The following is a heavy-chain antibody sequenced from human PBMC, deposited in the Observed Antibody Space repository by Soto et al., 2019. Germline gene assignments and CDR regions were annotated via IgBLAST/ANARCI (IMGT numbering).Heavy chain of an antibody. V-gene: IGHV3-23*01. CDR2: ISGSGGST. CDR1: GFTFSSYA. J-gene: IGHJ5*02. Sequence: PGGSLRLSCAASGFTFSSYAMSWVRQAPGKGLEWVSAISGSGGSTYYADSVKGRFTISRDNSKNTLYLQMNSLRAEDTAVYYCAKDRVGIAARPRWFDPWGQGTLVTVSS. CDR3: AKDRVGIAARPRWFDP. D-gene: IGHD6-6*01.